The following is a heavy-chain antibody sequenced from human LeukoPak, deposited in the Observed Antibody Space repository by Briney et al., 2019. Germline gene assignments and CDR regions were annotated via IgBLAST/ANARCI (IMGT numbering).Heavy chain of an antibody. Sequence: SETLSLTCTVSGGFISSGGYYWSWIRQHPGKGLEWIGYIYYSGSTYYNPSLKSRVTISVDTSKNQFSLKLSSATAADTAVYYCAREWLFSFDYWGQGTLVTVSS. CDR1: GGFISSGGYY. V-gene: IGHV4-31*03. CDR3: AREWLFSFDY. D-gene: IGHD3-22*01. J-gene: IGHJ4*02. CDR2: IYYSGST.